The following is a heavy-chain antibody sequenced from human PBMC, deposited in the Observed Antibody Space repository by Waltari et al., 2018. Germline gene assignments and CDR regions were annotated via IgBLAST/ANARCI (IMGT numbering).Heavy chain of an antibody. Sequence: QVQLVQSGAEVKKPGASVKVSCKASGYTFTGYYMHWVRQAPGQGLEWMGWINPNSGGTNYAQKFQGRVTMTRDTSISTAYMELSRLRSDDTAVYYCARSRMPIYGGNSDWYFDLWGRGTLVTVSS. CDR2: INPNSGGT. CDR3: ARSRMPIYGGNSDWYFDL. J-gene: IGHJ2*01. D-gene: IGHD4-17*01. CDR1: GYTFTGYY. V-gene: IGHV1-2*02.